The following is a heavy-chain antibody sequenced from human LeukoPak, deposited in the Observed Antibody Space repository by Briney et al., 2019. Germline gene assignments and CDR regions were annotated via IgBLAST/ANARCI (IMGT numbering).Heavy chain of an antibody. CDR3: ARVSVGATHFDH. CDR1: GFTVSSNY. CDR2: IYSGGST. Sequence: PGGSLRLSCADSGFTVSSNYMSWVRQAPGKGLEWVSVIYSGGSTYYADSVKGRFTISRDNSKNTLYLQMNSLRAEDTAVYYCARVSVGATHFDHWGQGTLVTVSS. D-gene: IGHD1-26*01. V-gene: IGHV3-66*01. J-gene: IGHJ4*02.